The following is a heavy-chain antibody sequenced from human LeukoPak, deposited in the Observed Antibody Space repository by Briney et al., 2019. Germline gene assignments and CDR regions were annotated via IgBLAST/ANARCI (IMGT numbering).Heavy chain of an antibody. D-gene: IGHD3-22*01. V-gene: IGHV2-5*02. CDR2: IYWDDDR. CDR1: GFSLNTRGVG. Sequence: SGPTLVNPTQTLTLTCTFSGFSLNTRGVGVGWIRQPPGRALEWLALIYWDDDRRYSPSLKSRLTITKDTSKSQVVLTMTNMDPVDTATYFCAHRKNYYDSSVFDNWGQGTLVTVSS. J-gene: IGHJ4*02. CDR3: AHRKNYYDSSVFDN.